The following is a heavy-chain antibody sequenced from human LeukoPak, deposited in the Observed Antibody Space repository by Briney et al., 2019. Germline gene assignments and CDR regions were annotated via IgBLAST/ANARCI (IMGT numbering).Heavy chain of an antibody. J-gene: IGHJ4*02. Sequence: SETLSLTCTVSGGSFSSGSYYWSWIRQPPGKGLEWIGYIYYSGSTNYNPSLKSRVTISVDTSKNQFSLKLSSVTAADTAVYYCARDRYYYDSSGWYDYWGQGTLVTVSS. D-gene: IGHD3-22*01. CDR2: IYYSGST. V-gene: IGHV4-61*01. CDR1: GGSFSSGSYY. CDR3: ARDRYYYDSSGWYDY.